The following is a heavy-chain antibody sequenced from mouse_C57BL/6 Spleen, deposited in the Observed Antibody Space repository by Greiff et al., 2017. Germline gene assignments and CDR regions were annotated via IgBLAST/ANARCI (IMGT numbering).Heavy chain of an antibody. J-gene: IGHJ4*01. V-gene: IGHV2-6-1*01. CDR2: IWSDGST. CDR1: GFSFTSYG. CDR3: AKHDYDGMDD. Sequence: QVQLQQSGPGLVAPSQSLSITCTVSGFSFTSYGVHWVRQPPGKGLEWLVVIWSDGSTTYNSALKSRLSISKDNSKSQVFLKRNSLHTNNTAMYDCAKHDYDGMDDWGQGTSVTVSS.